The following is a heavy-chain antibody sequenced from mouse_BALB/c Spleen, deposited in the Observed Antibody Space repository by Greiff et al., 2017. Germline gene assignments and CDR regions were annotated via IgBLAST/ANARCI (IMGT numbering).Heavy chain of an antibody. CDR1: GFTFSSYG. CDR3: ARGGYGSSYVSCFAY. J-gene: IGHJ3*01. D-gene: IGHD1-1*01. V-gene: IGHV5-6-3*01. CDR2: INSNGGST. Sequence: EVQGVESGGGLVQPGGSLKLSCAASGFTFSSYGMSWVRQTPDKRLELVATINSNGGSTYYPDSVKGRFTISRDNAKNTLYLQMSSLKSEDTAMYYCARGGYGSSYVSCFAYWGQGTLVTVSA.